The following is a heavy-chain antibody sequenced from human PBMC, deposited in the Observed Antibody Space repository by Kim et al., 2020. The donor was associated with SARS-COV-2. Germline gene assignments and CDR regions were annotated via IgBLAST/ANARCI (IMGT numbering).Heavy chain of an antibody. D-gene: IGHD3-22*01. V-gene: IGHV1-69*13. CDR3: ARSYYDSSGYYYYDY. CDR2: IIPIFGTA. J-gene: IGHJ4*02. CDR1: GGTFSSYA. Sequence: SVKVSCKASGGTFSSYAISWVRQAPGQGLEWMGGIIPIFGTANYAQKFQGRVTITADESTSTAYMELSSLRSEDTAVYYCARSYYDSSGYYYYDYWGQGTLVTVSS.